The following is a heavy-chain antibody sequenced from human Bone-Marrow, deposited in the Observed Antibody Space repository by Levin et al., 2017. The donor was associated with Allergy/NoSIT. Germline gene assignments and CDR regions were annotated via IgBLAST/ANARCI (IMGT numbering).Heavy chain of an antibody. V-gene: IGHV6-1*01. D-gene: IGHD5-24*01. J-gene: IGHJ3*02. CDR1: GDTIFASNVA. Sequence: SETLSLTCGISGDTIFASNVAWNWIRQSPSRGLEWLGRTYYRSRWSNDFAVSVKSRITINPDTSKNQFFLQLNSVVPEYTAVYYCVRGQFSAFDIWGQGTVVTVSS. CDR3: VRGQFSAFDI. CDR2: TYYRSRWSN.